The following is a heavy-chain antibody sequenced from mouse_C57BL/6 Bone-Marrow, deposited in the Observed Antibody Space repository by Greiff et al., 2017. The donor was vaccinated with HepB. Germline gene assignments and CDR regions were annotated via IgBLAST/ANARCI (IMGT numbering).Heavy chain of an antibody. CDR1: GFTFTDYY. D-gene: IGHD1-1*01. CDR2: IRNKANGYTT. V-gene: IGHV7-3*01. Sequence: EVQGVESGGGLVQPGGSLSLSCAASGFTFTDYYMSWVRQPPGKALEWLGFIRNKANGYTTEYSASVKGRFTISRDNSQSILYLQMNALRAEDSATYYCAISYYYGSSYAMDYWGQGTSVTVSS. CDR3: AISYYYGSSYAMDY. J-gene: IGHJ4*01.